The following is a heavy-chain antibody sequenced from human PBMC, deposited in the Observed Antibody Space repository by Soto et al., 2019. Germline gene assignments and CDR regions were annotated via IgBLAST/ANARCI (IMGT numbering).Heavy chain of an antibody. CDR2: IRARASGGTT. Sequence: EVQVVESGGGFIQPGRSLTLSCTVSGFTVGDYGMNWLRQSPGKGLEWVGFIRARASGGTTEYAASVKGRFTISRDDSKGIVYLQMDSLRFEDTAVYDCSRRASDVIFSRHWGQGTLVAVSS. D-gene: IGHD3-10*01. CDR1: GFTVGDYG. J-gene: IGHJ4*02. CDR3: SRRASDVIFSRH. V-gene: IGHV3-49*03.